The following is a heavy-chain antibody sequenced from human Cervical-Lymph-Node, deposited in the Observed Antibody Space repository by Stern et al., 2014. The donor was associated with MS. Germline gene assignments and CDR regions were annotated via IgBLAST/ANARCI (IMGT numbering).Heavy chain of an antibody. CDR2: ISAYNGNT. CDR3: ARGLLGSENAFDI. D-gene: IGHD2-15*01. J-gene: IGHJ3*02. CDR1: GYTFTSYG. V-gene: IGHV1-18*01. Sequence: VQLVESGAEVKKPGASVKVSCKASGYTFTSYGISWVRQAPGQGLEWMGWISAYNGNTNYAQKLQGESPMTTAPSTSTAYMELRSLRSDDTAVYYCARGLLGSENAFDIWGQGTMVTVSS.